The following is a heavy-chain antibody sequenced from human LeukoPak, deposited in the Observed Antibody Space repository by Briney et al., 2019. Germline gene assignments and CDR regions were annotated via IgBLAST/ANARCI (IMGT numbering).Heavy chain of an antibody. D-gene: IGHD5-18*01. CDR2: IIPIFGTA. CDR1: GYTFTSYG. V-gene: IGHV1-69*05. CDR3: ARDRGYSYGCRY. J-gene: IGHJ4*02. Sequence: SVKVSCKASGYTFTSYGISWVRQAPGQGLEWMGGIIPIFGTANYAQKFQGRVTITTDESTSTAYMELSSLRSEDTAVYYCARDRGYSYGCRYWGQGTLVTVSS.